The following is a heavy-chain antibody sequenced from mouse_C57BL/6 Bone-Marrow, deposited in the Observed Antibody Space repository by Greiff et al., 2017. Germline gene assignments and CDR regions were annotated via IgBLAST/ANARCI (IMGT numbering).Heavy chain of an antibody. CDR1: GFNIKDYY. V-gene: IGHV14-2*01. CDR2: IDPGDGGT. Sequence: VQLQQSGAELVKPGASVKLSCTASGFNIKDYYMHWVKQRTEQGLEWIGRIDPGDGGTKYAPKFQGKATITADTSSNTAYLQLSSLTAEDTAVYYCARGAWFAYGDRGTLVTVSA. J-gene: IGHJ3*01. CDR3: ARGAWFAY.